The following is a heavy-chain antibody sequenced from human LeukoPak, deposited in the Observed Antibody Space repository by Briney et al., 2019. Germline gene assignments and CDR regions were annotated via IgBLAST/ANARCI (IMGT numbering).Heavy chain of an antibody. CDR3: ARGGAAAAGTIPEYFQH. D-gene: IGHD6-13*01. CDR1: GYTFTSYY. Sequence: ASVKVSCKASGYTFTSYYMHWVRQAPGQGLEWMGIINPSGGSTSYAQKFQGRVTMTRDTSTSTVYMELSSLRSEDTAVYYCARGGAAAAGTIPEYFQHWGQGTLVTVSS. V-gene: IGHV1-46*01. J-gene: IGHJ1*01. CDR2: INPSGGST.